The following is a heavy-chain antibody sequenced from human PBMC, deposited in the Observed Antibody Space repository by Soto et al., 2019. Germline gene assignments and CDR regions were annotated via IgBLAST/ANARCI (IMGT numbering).Heavy chain of an antibody. Sequence: EVQLVESGGGLVKPGGSLRLSCAASGFTFSSYSMNWVRQAPGKGLEWVSSISSSSSYIYYADSVKGRFTISRDNAKNSLYLQMNSLRAEDTAVYYCARGDILTGYLETHYYYYGMDVWGQGTTVTVSS. CDR2: ISSSSSYI. CDR3: ARGDILTGYLETHYYYYGMDV. J-gene: IGHJ6*02. V-gene: IGHV3-21*01. D-gene: IGHD3-9*01. CDR1: GFTFSSYS.